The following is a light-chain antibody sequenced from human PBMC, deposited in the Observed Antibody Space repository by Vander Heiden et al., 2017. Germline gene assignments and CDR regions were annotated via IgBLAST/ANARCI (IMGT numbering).Light chain of an antibody. CDR2: AAS. J-gene: IGKJ1*01. CDR1: QGISSY. CDR3: QQDDSYPPGT. Sequence: AIRMTQSPSSLPASTGDRVTITCRASQGISSYLAWYQQKPGKAPKLLIYAASTLQSGVPSRISGSGSGTDFTLTISCRQSEDFATYYCQQDDSYPPGTFGEGTKVEIK. V-gene: IGKV1-8*01.